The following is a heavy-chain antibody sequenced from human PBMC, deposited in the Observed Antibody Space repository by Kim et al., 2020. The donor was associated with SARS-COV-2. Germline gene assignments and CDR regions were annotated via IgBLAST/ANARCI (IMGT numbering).Heavy chain of an antibody. J-gene: IGHJ6*02. Sequence: GGSLRLSCTASGFTFGDYAMSWFRQAPGKGLEWVGFIRSKAYGGTTEYAASVKGRFTISRDDSKSIAYLQMNSLKTEDTAVYYCTQTPYYGDYYYGMDVWGQGTTVTVSS. D-gene: IGHD4-17*01. CDR3: TQTPYYGDYYYGMDV. CDR1: GFTFGDYA. V-gene: IGHV3-49*03. CDR2: IRSKAYGGTT.